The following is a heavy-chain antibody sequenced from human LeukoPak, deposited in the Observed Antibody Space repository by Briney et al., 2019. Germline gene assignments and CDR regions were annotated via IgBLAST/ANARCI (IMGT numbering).Heavy chain of an antibody. CDR2: IIPIFGTA. Sequence: GASVKVSCKASGGTFSSYAISWVRQAPGQGLEWMGRIIPIFGTANYAQKFQGRVTITTDESTSTAYMELSCLRSEDTAVYYCARTMSSWSFDYWGQGTLVTVSS. V-gene: IGHV1-69*05. J-gene: IGHJ4*02. CDR1: GGTFSSYA. D-gene: IGHD6-13*01. CDR3: ARTMSSWSFDY.